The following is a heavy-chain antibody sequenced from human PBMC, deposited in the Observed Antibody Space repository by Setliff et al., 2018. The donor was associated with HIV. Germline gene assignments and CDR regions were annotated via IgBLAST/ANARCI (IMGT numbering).Heavy chain of an antibody. CDR3: ATQTGFYNSHWYDY. J-gene: IGHJ4*02. D-gene: IGHD6-13*01. V-gene: IGHV3-74*01. CDR2: INSDGSYT. CDR1: GFTFSSYW. Sequence: GGSLRLSCAASGFTFSSYWMHWVRQAPGKGLVWVSRINSDGSYTSYAESVKGRFTIFRDNAKNSVFLQMNSLRAEDTGVYYCATQTGFYNSHWYDYWGQGTMVTVSS.